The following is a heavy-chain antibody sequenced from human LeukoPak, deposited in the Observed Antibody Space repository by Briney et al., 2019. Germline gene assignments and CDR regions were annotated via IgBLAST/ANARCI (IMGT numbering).Heavy chain of an antibody. D-gene: IGHD4-17*01. CDR1: GYTFTGYY. J-gene: IGHJ4*02. CDR3: ARDFTTDYGDNG. CDR2: VNPNSGGT. Sequence: GASVKVSCKASGYTFTGYYMHWVRQAPGQGLEWMGWVNPNSGGTNYAQKFQGRVTMTRDTSISTAYMELNRLRSDDTAVYYCARDFTTDYGDNGWGQGTLVTVSS. V-gene: IGHV1-2*02.